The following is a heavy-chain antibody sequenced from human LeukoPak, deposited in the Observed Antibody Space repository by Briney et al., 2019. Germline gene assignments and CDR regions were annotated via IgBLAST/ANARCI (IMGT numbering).Heavy chain of an antibody. CDR3: ARQYYYGSGSYMADY. V-gene: IGHV5-10-1*01. J-gene: IGHJ4*02. Sequence: GESLKISCKGSGYSFTSYWISWVRQMPGKGLEWMGRIDPSDSYTNYSPSFQGHVTISADKSISTAYLQWSSLKASDTGMYYCARQYYYGSGSYMADYWGQGTLVTVSS. CDR1: GYSFTSYW. D-gene: IGHD3-10*01. CDR2: IDPSDSYT.